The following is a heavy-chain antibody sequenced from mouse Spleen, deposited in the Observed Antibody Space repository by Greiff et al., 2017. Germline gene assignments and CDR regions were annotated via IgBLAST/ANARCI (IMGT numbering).Heavy chain of an antibody. CDR1: GFSLTSYG. CDR2: IWRGGST. CDR3: AKKSSPTVPYAMDY. J-gene: IGHJ4*01. Sequence: QVQLQQSGPGLVQPSQSLSITCTVSGFSLTSYGVHWVRQSPGKGLEWLGVIWRGGSTDYNAAFMSRLSITKDNSTSQVFFKMNSLQADDTAIYYCAKKSSPTVPYAMDYWGQGTSVTVSS. D-gene: IGHD1-1*01. V-gene: IGHV2-5*01.